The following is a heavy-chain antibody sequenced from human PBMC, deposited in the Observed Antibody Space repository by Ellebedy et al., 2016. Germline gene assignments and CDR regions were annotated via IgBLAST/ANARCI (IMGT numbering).Heavy chain of an antibody. D-gene: IGHD3-22*01. CDR2: IYYSGST. CDR3: ARVRGYYDSSGYLNRYFDY. Sequence: SETLSLXXTVSGGSISSYYWSWIRQPPGKGLEWIGYIYYSGSTNYNPSLKSRVTISVDTSKNQFSLKLSSVTAADTAVYYCARVRGYYDSSGYLNRYFDYWGQGTLVTVSS. V-gene: IGHV4-59*12. J-gene: IGHJ4*02. CDR1: GGSISSYY.